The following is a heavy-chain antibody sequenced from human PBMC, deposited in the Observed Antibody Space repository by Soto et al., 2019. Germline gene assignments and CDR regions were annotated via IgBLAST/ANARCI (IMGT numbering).Heavy chain of an antibody. D-gene: IGHD4-17*01. V-gene: IGHV1-3*01. CDR2: INAGNGNT. CDR3: AGGHSTGTSGLDY. J-gene: IGHJ4*02. Sequence: ASVKVSCKASGYTFTSYAMHWVRQAPGQRLEWMGWINAGNGNTKYSQKFQGRVTITRDTSASTAYMELSSLRSEDTAVYYCAGGHSTGTSGLDYWGQGTLVTVSS. CDR1: GYTFTSYA.